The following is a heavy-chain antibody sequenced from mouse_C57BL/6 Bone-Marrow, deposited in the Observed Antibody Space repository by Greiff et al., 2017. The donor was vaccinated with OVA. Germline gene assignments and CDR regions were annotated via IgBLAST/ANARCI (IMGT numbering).Heavy chain of an antibody. J-gene: IGHJ4*01. Sequence: EVQLQQSGAELVKPGASVKLSCTASGFNIKDYYMHWVKQRTEQGLEWIGRIDPEDGETKYAPKFQGKATITADTSSNTAYLQLSSLTSEDTAVYYCARSRGLTTVVDYYAMDYWGQGTSVTVSS. D-gene: IGHD1-1*01. CDR1: GFNIKDYY. V-gene: IGHV14-2*01. CDR3: ARSRGLTTVVDYYAMDY. CDR2: IDPEDGET.